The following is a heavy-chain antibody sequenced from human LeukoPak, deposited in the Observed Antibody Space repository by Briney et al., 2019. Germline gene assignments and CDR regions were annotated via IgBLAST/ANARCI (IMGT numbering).Heavy chain of an antibody. D-gene: IGHD6-13*01. CDR1: GFTFTDYY. J-gene: IGHJ4*02. Sequence: ASVKVSCKASGFTFTDYYIHWVRQAPGQGLQWMGSIHPKSGGTKYAQKFQGRVTVTRDTSISATYMELSRLTSDDTAVYYCARDPPAAGSTEFDFWGQGTLVTVSS. CDR3: ARDPPAAGSTEFDF. CDR2: IHPKSGGT. V-gene: IGHV1-2*02.